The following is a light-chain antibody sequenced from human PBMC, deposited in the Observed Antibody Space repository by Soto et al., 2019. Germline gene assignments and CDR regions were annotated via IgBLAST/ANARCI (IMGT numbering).Light chain of an antibody. CDR1: QSINNY. Sequence: DIQMTQSPSSLSASVGDRVTITCRASQSINNYLHWYQQKPGKAPNLLIYAASTLQSGVPSRFSGSGSGTDLTITISSLQLEDCASYDCQQTYNTPLTFGGGTKVDIK. V-gene: IGKV1-39*01. J-gene: IGKJ4*01. CDR2: AAS. CDR3: QQTYNTPLT.